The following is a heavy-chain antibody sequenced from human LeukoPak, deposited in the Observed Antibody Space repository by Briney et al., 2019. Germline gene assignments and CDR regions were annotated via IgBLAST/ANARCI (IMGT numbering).Heavy chain of an antibody. Sequence: GGSLRLSCAASGFTFSSYAMSWVRQAPGKGLEWVSAIRGSGGSTYYADSVKGRFTISRDNSKNTLYQQMNSLRAEDTAVYYCAKGSIAVAGRSYFDYWGQGTLVTVSS. CDR2: IRGSGGST. J-gene: IGHJ4*02. D-gene: IGHD6-19*01. CDR1: GFTFSSYA. CDR3: AKGSIAVAGRSYFDY. V-gene: IGHV3-23*01.